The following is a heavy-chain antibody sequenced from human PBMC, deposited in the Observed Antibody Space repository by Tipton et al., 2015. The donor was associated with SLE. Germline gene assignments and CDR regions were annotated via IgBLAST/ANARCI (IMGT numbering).Heavy chain of an antibody. CDR3: ARGSLLSHGLTGAFDV. D-gene: IGHD6-6*01. V-gene: IGHV1-46*01. J-gene: IGHJ4*02. CDR1: GYTFTSYY. CDR2: INPSGGST. Sequence: QSGAEVKKPGASVKVSCKASGYTFTSYYMHWVRQAPGQGLEWMGIINPSGGSTSYAQKFQGRVTMTRDTSTSTVYMDLSSLRSEDTAVYYCARGSLLSHGLTGAFDVWGPGTLVTVSS.